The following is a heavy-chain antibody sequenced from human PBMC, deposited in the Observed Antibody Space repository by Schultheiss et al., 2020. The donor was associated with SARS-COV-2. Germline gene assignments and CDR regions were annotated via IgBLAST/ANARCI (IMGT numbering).Heavy chain of an antibody. CDR2: INHSGST. CDR3: ARGGSGALYYGMDV. Sequence: SETLSLTCAVYGGSFSSYYWSWIRQPPGKGLEWIGEINHSGSTNYNPSLKSRVTISVDTSKNQFSLKLSSVTAADTAVYYCARGGSGALYYGMDVWGQGTTVTVSS. D-gene: IGHD6-19*01. V-gene: IGHV4-34*01. J-gene: IGHJ6*02. CDR1: GGSFSSYY.